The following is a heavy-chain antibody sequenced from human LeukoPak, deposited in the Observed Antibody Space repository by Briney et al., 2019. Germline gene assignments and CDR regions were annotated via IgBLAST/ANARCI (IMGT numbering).Heavy chain of an antibody. CDR3: ARHGAASFDY. D-gene: IGHD2-15*01. CDR1: GGSISSSSYY. Sequence: SETLSLTCTVSGGSISSSSYYWGWLRQPPGKGLEWIGSIYYSGSTYYNPSLKSRVTISVDTSKNQFSLKLSSVTAADTAVYYCARHGAASFDYWSQGTLVTVSS. J-gene: IGHJ4*02. CDR2: IYYSGST. V-gene: IGHV4-39*01.